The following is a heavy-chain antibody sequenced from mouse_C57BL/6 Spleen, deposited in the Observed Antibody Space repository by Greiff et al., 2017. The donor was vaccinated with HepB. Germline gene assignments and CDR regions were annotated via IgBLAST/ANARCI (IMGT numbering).Heavy chain of an antibody. Sequence: EVKLVESGGGLVQPGGSLKLSCAASGFTFSDYYMYWVRQTPEKRLEWVAYISNGGGSTYYPDSVKGRFTISRDNAKNTLYLQMSRLKSEDTAMYYWARQAEYYGSSYVVYYAMDYWGQGTSVTVSS. CDR3: ARQAEYYGSSYVVYYAMDY. J-gene: IGHJ4*01. V-gene: IGHV5-12*01. CDR1: GFTFSDYY. D-gene: IGHD1-1*01. CDR2: ISNGGGST.